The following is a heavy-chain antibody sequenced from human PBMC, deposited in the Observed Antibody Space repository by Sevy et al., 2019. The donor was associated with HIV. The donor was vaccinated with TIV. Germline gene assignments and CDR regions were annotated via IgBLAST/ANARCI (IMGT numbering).Heavy chain of an antibody. CDR3: TRWKGLHSIFDY. Sequence: GGSLRLSCTTSGFTFGDYAMNWVRQAPGKGLEWVAFLKSKADGGTVDHAASVKGRFTISRDDSKSIAYLQMNDLTTDDAGVYYCTRWKGLHSIFDYWGQGALVTVSS. CDR1: GFTFGDYA. V-gene: IGHV3-49*04. D-gene: IGHD1-1*01. CDR2: LKSKADGGTV. J-gene: IGHJ4*02.